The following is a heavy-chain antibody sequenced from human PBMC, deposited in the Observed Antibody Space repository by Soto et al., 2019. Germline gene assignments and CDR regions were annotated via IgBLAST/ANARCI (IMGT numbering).Heavy chain of an antibody. D-gene: IGHD3-3*01. CDR2: INHSGST. CDR1: GGSFSGYY. J-gene: IGHJ6*03. CDR3: AREYYDFWSGPHYYYYMDV. Sequence: SETLSLTCAVYGGSFSGYYWSWIRQPPGKGLEWIGEINHSGSTNYNPSLKSRVTISVDTSKNQFSLKLSSVTAADTAVYYCAREYYDFWSGPHYYYYMDVWGKGTTVTVSS. V-gene: IGHV4-34*01.